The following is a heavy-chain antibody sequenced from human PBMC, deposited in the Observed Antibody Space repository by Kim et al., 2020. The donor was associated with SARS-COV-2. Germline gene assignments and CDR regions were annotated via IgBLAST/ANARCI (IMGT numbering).Heavy chain of an antibody. CDR1: GGSVSSGSHY. J-gene: IGHJ6*02. CDR3: ASGSYSTSGISGGWRGSGGLYEEKLRRLLGKPREKSERKATKYYYNGMDV. CDR2: MSDTGTT. D-gene: IGHD3-10*01. V-gene: IGHV4-61*01. Sequence: SETLSLTCSVSGGSVSSGSHYWNWIRQSPGKGLEWIGYMSDTGTTNYNPSLKNRVTMSVDTSRNQFSLKMTSVTAADTAVYYCASGSYSTSGISGGWRGSGGLYEEKLRRLLGKPREKSERKATKYYYNGMDVWGPGTKVTVSS.